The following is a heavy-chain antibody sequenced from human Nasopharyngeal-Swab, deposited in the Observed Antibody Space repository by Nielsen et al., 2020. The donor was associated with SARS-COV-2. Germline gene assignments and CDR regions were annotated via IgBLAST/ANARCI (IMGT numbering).Heavy chain of an antibody. V-gene: IGHV3-48*03. D-gene: IGHD5-12*01. Sequence: SLNFCSAASDTGTSNYEMNWVHQAPGKRLERVSYISTTTATIYYADSVNGGFTISRDYAKKSQNLQMNSMRAEDTAVYYCAREVPYSGHDDAFDIWGQGTMVTVSA. CDR2: ISTTTATI. CDR3: AREVPYSGHDDAFDI. J-gene: IGHJ3*02. CDR1: DTGTSNYE.